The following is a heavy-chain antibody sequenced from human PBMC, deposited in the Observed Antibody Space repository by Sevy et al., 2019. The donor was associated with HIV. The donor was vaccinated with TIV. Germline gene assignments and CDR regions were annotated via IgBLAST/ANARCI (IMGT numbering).Heavy chain of an antibody. V-gene: IGHV3-21*01. CDR2: INAISSNI. CDR3: ARDLFSGGNAVYGY. D-gene: IGHD2-15*01. J-gene: IGHJ4*02. CDR1: GFTFSSYA. Sequence: GGSLRLSCAASGFTFSSYAMNWVRQAPGKGLEWVSSINAISSNIYYAPSVKGRFTISRDNAENSLYLQMNSVRAEDTAVYYCARDLFSGGNAVYGYWGQGTLVTVSS.